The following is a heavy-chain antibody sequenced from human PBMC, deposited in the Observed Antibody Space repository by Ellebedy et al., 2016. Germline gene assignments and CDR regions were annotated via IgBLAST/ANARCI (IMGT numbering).Heavy chain of an antibody. V-gene: IGHV3-9*01. Sequence: GGSLRLSCAASGFTFDEYAMHWVRQVPGKGLEWVSGISWNGGTIGYADSAKGRFTISRDNAQNSVSLQMDRLRVEDTAFYFCAKDLNSIAARHEFDYWGQGILVTVSS. J-gene: IGHJ4*02. CDR1: GFTFDEYA. D-gene: IGHD6-6*01. CDR2: ISWNGGTI. CDR3: AKDLNSIAARHEFDY.